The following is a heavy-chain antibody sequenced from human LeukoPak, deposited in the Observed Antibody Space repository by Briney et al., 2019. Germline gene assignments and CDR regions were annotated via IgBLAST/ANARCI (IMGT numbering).Heavy chain of an antibody. CDR2: IKQDGSEK. J-gene: IGHJ4*02. D-gene: IGHD3-10*01. CDR3: ARVPQYYGSGRRDFDY. V-gene: IGHV3-7*01. Sequence: GGSLRLSCAASGFTFSSYWMSWVRQAPGKGLEWVANIKQDGSEKYYVDSVKGRFTISRDNAKNSLYLQMNSLRAEDTAVYYCARVPQYYGSGRRDFDYWGQGTLVTVSS. CDR1: GFTFSSYW.